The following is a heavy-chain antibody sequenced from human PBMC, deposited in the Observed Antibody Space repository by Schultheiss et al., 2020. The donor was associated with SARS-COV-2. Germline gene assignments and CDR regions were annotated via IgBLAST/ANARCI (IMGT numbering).Heavy chain of an antibody. CDR2: ISSDGNSA. D-gene: IGHD1-26*01. CDR1: EFTFGNFW. V-gene: IGHV3-74*01. J-gene: IGHJ4*02. CDR3: VRDLVGAFDF. Sequence: GESLKISCAASEFTFGNFWMHWVRQAPGKGLAWVSRISSDGNSASFADFVKGRFTISRDNAKNTVYLQMSSLRVDDTAVYYCVRDLVGAFDFWGRGTLVTVSS.